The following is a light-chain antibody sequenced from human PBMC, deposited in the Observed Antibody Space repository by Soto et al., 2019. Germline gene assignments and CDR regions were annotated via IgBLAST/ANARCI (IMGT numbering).Light chain of an antibody. V-gene: IGKV3-11*01. CDR2: DAS. CDR1: QSVSSY. Sequence: EIVLTQSPATLSLSPGERATLSCRASQSVSSYLAWYQQKPGQAPRLLIFDASNRPTGIPARFSGSGSGTDFTLTISRLDPDDVADYYCQRYGSSGTFGQGTKVDIK. J-gene: IGKJ1*01. CDR3: QRYGSSGT.